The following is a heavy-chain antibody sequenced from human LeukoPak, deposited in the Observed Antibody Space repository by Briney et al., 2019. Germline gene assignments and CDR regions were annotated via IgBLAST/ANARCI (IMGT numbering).Heavy chain of an antibody. J-gene: IGHJ4*02. CDR1: GFTFSSYV. CDR3: ARDLNWLLFDY. V-gene: IGHV3-74*01. Sequence: GESLRLSCAASGFTFSSYVMHWVRQAPGKGLVWVARVSSDESFTSYADSLKGRFTISRDNAKNTLYLQINSLRAEDTAVYYCARDLNWLLFDYWGQGTLVTVSS. CDR2: VSSDESFT. D-gene: IGHD3-9*01.